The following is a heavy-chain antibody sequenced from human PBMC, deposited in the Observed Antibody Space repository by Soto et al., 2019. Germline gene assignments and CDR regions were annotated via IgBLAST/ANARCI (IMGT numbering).Heavy chain of an antibody. CDR3: ASEPTVPSGFDS. CDR1: GGSVSSGGYY. Sequence: SETLSLTCNVSGGSVSSGGYYWSWIRQHPGKGLEWIGYIYYTGITYYNPSLQSRVTISLGTSKNQFSLTLTSVAAADTAIYYCASEPTVPSGFDSWGQGALVTVSS. V-gene: IGHV4-31*03. CDR2: IYYTGIT. J-gene: IGHJ4*02. D-gene: IGHD4-17*01.